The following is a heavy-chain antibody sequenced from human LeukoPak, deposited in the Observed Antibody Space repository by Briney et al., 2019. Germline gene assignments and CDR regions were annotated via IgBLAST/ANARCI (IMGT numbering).Heavy chain of an antibody. CDR2: TYYRSKWYN. Sequence: SQTLSLTRAISGDSVSSNGVVWNWVRQSPSRGLEWLGRTYYRSKWYNDYSSSVRSRITINPDTSKNQFSLQLNSVTPDYTALYFCARESTPPCQLGIFDFWGQGTLVTVSS. D-gene: IGHD7-27*01. V-gene: IGHV6-1*01. CDR1: GDSVSSNGVV. CDR3: ARESTPPCQLGIFDF. J-gene: IGHJ4*02.